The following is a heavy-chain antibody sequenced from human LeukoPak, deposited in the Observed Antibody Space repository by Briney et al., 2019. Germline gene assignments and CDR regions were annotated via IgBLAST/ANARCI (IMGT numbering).Heavy chain of an antibody. J-gene: IGHJ5*02. CDR1: GFTFDDYG. Sequence: PGGSLRLSCAVSGFTFDDYGMSWVRRAPGKGLEWVSGINWNGGSTGYADSVKGRFTISRDNAKNSLYLQMNSLRAEDTAMYYCARDSTYYDFWSGYYMGKGFDPWGQGTLVTVSS. CDR3: ARDSTYYDFWSGYYMGKGFDP. CDR2: INWNGGST. V-gene: IGHV3-20*04. D-gene: IGHD3-3*01.